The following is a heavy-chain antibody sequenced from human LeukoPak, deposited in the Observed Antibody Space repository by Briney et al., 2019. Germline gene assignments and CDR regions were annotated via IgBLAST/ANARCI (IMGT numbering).Heavy chain of an antibody. V-gene: IGHV6-1*01. CDR1: GDTVSSNSAA. J-gene: IGHJ4*02. CDR3: ARAPRGIFDY. CDR2: TYYWSKWYN. Sequence: SQALSVTYAISGDTVSSNSAAWNWIRQSPSRGLEWLGRTYYWSKWYNDYAVSVKSRITINPDPSKNQFSLQLNSVTPEDTAVYYCARAPRGIFDYWGQGTLVTVSS. D-gene: IGHD3-16*01.